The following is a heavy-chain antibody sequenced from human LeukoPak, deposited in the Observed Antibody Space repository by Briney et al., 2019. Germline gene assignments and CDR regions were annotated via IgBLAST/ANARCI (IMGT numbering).Heavy chain of an antibody. CDR2: ISYDGSNK. CDR3: AKGGIAAAGTAREDYYYYGMDV. J-gene: IGHJ6*02. D-gene: IGHD6-13*01. Sequence: GRSLRLSCAASGFTFSSYGMHWVRQAPGKGLEWVAVISYDGSNKYYADSVKGRFTISRDNSKNTLYLQMNSLRAEDTAVYYCAKGGIAAAGTAREDYYYYGMDVWGQGTTVTVSS. CDR1: GFTFSSYG. V-gene: IGHV3-30*18.